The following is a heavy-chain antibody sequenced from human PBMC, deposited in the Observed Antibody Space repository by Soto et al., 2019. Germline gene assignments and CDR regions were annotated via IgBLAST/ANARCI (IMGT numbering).Heavy chain of an antibody. D-gene: IGHD3-22*01. J-gene: IGHJ4*02. CDR3: TRRARIGKQLWLPFDS. V-gene: IGHV1-8*01. CDR1: GYTFRDYD. CDR2: MNPNSGNT. Sequence: QVQLVQSGAEVKKPGASVMVSCKASGYTFRDYDINWVRQASGQGLEWMGWMNPNSGNTAYAQKFQGRVTMTGDTTTNTAYMELSSLTSADTDVYYCTRRARIGKQLWLPFDSWAQGTLVTVSS.